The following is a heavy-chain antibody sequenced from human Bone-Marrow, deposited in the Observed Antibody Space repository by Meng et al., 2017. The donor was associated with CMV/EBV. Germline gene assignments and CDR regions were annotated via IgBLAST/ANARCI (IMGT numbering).Heavy chain of an antibody. CDR3: AREVPAAVDP. D-gene: IGHD2-2*01. J-gene: IGHJ5*02. Sequence: LTCPVSGGSISSGDYYWSWLRQPPGKGLEWIGYIYYSGSTYYNPSLKSRVTISVDTSKNQFSLKLSSVTAADTAVYYCAREVPAAVDPWGQGTLVTVSS. V-gene: IGHV4-30-4*08. CDR1: GGSISSGDYY. CDR2: IYYSGST.